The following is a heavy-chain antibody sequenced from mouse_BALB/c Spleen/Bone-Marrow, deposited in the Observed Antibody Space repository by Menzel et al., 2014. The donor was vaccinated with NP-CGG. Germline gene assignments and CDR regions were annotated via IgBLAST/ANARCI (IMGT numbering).Heavy chain of an antibody. D-gene: IGHD1-1*01. CDR3: ARLITTYFDY. J-gene: IGHJ2*01. CDR1: GFTFSSYT. V-gene: IGHV5-12-2*01. CDR2: ISNVSGST. Sequence: EVQRVESGGGLVQPGGSLKLSCAASGFTFSSYTMSWVRQTPEKRLEWVAYISNVSGSTYYPDTVKGRFTISRDNAKNTLYLQMSSLKSEDTAMYYCARLITTYFDYWGQGTTLTVSS.